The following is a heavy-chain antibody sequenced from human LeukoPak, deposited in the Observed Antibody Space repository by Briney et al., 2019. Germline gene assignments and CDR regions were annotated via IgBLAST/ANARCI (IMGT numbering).Heavy chain of an antibody. CDR2: FSSSSYT. CDR3: ARGPGGYPFDY. J-gene: IGHJ4*02. Sequence: GGSLRLSCAASGFTFSDYFMSWIRQAPGKGLEWVSYFSSSSYTTYADSVKGRFTIPRDNAKNSLYLQMNSLRVEDTAVYYCARGPGGYPFDYWGQGTLVTVSS. CDR1: GFTFSDYF. D-gene: IGHD3-10*01. V-gene: IGHV3-11*05.